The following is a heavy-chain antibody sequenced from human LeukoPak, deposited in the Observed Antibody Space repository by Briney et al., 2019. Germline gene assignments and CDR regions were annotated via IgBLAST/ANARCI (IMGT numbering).Heavy chain of an antibody. CDR3: ARAPLEGSGSALSGDY. J-gene: IGHJ4*02. V-gene: IGHV1-8*01. CDR2: MNPNTGNR. D-gene: IGHD3-10*01. CDR1: GYTFSTYE. Sequence: ASVKVSCKASGYTFSTYEINWVRQATGQGLEWMGWMNPNTGNRGYAQKFQGRITMTGNTSISTAYMELSSLRSDDTAVYYCARAPLEGSGSALSGDYWGQGTLVTVSS.